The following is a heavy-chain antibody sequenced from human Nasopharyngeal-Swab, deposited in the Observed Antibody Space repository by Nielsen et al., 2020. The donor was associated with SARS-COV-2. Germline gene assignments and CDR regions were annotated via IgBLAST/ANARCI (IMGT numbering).Heavy chain of an antibody. V-gene: IGHV3-30*03. CDR1: GFTFSSFG. D-gene: IGHD4-17*01. CDR2: IAHDASNE. CDR3: ARDAPAHYGAFY. J-gene: IGHJ4*02. Sequence: GESLKISCAASGFTFSSFGMHWVRQAPGKGPEWVAFIAHDASNEYYGDSVKGRFSISRDSSKNTLYLQMDSLRGEDTAVYYCARDAPAHYGAFYWGRGTLVTASS.